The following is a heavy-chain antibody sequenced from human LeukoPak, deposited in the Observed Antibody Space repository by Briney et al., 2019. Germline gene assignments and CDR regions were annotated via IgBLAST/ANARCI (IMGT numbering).Heavy chain of an antibody. CDR2: ISGSGDNT. J-gene: IGHJ5*02. V-gene: IGHV3-23*01. Sequence: GGSLRLSCAASGFSFSSYAMTWVRQAPGKGLEWVSVISGSGDNTYYADSVKGRFTISRDNSKNTLYLQMNSLRAEDTAVYYCAKGPYSGFSWGQGTLVTVSS. CDR1: GFSFSSYA. D-gene: IGHD1-26*01. CDR3: AKGPYSGFS.